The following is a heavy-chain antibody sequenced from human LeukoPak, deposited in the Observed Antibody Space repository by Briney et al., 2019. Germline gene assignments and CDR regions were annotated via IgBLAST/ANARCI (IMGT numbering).Heavy chain of an antibody. Sequence: ASGNLSCKASGGTFTSYTISWVRQPPGQGQEWMGMIIPILGIANYAQKFQGRVTITADKSTSTAYMELSSLRSEDTAVYYCARVDSGSADCWGQGTLVTVSS. V-gene: IGHV1-69*02. CDR1: GGTFTSYT. CDR2: IIPILGIA. J-gene: IGHJ4*02. CDR3: ARVDSGSADC. D-gene: IGHD5-12*01.